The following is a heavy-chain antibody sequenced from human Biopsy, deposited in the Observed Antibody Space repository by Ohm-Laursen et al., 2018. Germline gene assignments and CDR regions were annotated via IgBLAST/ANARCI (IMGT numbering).Heavy chain of an antibody. J-gene: IGHJ4*02. V-gene: IGHV1-69*13. D-gene: IGHD1-26*01. Sequence: SVKVSCNASGGTFTNYAISWARQAPGQGLEWMGGIIPIFGTANYAQKFQGRVTITADESTSTAYMGLSSLRSDDTAVYYCARDALGGGSYRFFYWGQGSLVTVSS. CDR2: IIPIFGTA. CDR1: GGTFTNYA. CDR3: ARDALGGGSYRFFY.